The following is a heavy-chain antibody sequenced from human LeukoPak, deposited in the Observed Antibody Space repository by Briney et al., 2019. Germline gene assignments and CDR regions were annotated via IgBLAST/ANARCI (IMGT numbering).Heavy chain of an antibody. CDR3: ARGGYSGYDFEALDDASDI. D-gene: IGHD5-12*01. V-gene: IGHV4-61*02. CDR1: GGSISSGSYY. CDR2: IYTSGST. J-gene: IGHJ3*02. Sequence: SETLSLTCTVSGGSISSGSYYWSWIRQPAGKGLEWIGRIYTSGSTNYNPSLKSRVTISVDTSKNQFSLKLSSVTAADTAVYYCARGGYSGYDFEALDDASDIWGQGTMVTVSS.